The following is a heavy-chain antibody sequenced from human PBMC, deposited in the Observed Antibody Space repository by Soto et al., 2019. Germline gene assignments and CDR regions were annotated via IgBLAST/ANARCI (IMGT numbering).Heavy chain of an antibody. CDR1: GGTFSSYA. V-gene: IGHV1-69*13. J-gene: IGHJ6*02. Sequence: ASVKVSCKASGGTFSSYAISWVRQAPGQGLEWMGGIIPIFGTANYAQKFQGRVTITADESTSTAYMELSSLRSEDTAVYYCARDRLRITMISYGMDVWGQGTTVTVSS. D-gene: IGHD3-22*01. CDR3: ARDRLRITMISYGMDV. CDR2: IIPIFGTA.